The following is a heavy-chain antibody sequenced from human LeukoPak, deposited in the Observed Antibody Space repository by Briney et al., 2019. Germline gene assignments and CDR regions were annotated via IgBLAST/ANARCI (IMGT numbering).Heavy chain of an antibody. CDR1: GFTFSSHA. Sequence: GGSLRLSCAASGFTFSSHAMSWVRQAPGKGLEWVSAIGDDVVSTYYAESVKGRFTISRDNSKNTLYLRMNSLRAEDTATYYCARDSPLLTVWGQGTLVTVSS. V-gene: IGHV3-23*01. CDR2: IGDDVVST. J-gene: IGHJ4*02. CDR3: ARDSPLLTV. D-gene: IGHD3-9*01.